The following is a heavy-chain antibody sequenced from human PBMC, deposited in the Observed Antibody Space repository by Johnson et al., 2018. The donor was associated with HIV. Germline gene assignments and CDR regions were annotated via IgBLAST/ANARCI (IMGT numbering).Heavy chain of an antibody. CDR3: ARDRGGIAAAVNDAFDI. V-gene: IGHV3-30*04. Sequence: QVQLVESGGVLEQPGRSLRLSCAASGFTFSTYAMHWVRQAPGKGLEWVAVISYDGSDIYHADSVKGRFNISRDNSKTTLYLQMNSLRAEDTAVYYCARDRGGIAAAVNDAFDIWGQGTMVTVSS. CDR2: ISYDGSDI. J-gene: IGHJ3*02. CDR1: GFTFSTYA. D-gene: IGHD6-13*01.